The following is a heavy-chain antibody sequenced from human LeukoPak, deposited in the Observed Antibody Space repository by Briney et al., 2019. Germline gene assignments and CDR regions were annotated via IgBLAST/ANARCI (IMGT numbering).Heavy chain of an antibody. CDR2: INLDGSQK. CDR3: ARVEAAAGTSYYFDY. J-gene: IGHJ4*02. CDR1: GFTFSNYW. V-gene: IGHV3-7*01. Sequence: PGGSLRLSCAASGFTFSNYWMAWVRQAPGKGPEWVANINLDGSQKYYVDSVKGRFTISRDNAENSLYLQMNSLRAEDTAVYYCARVEAAAGTSYYFDYWGQGTLVTVSS. D-gene: IGHD6-13*01.